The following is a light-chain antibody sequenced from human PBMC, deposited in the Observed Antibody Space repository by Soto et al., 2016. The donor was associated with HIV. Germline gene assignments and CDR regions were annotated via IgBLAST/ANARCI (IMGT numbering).Light chain of an antibody. Sequence: DIQLTQSPSTLSAAVGDRVTITCRASQSVNDWLAWYQQKPGTPPSLLIYEVSTLESGVPSRFSGVGFGTDFTLTISTLQPEDSAIYYCQQYNTPPWTFGQGTKVEIK. CDR3: QQYNTPPWT. V-gene: IGKV1-5*03. J-gene: IGKJ1*01. CDR1: QSVNDW. CDR2: EVS.